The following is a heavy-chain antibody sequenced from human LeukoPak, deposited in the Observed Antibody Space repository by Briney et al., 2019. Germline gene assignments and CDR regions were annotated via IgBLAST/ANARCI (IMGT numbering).Heavy chain of an antibody. J-gene: IGHJ4*02. D-gene: IGHD3-3*01. CDR2: ISAYNGNT. CDR3: ARGAQTYYDFWSGYSPFDY. Sequence: ASVKVSCKASGYTFTSYGISWVRQAPGQGLEWMGWISAYNGNTNYAQKLQGRVTMTTDTSTSTAYMELRSLRSDDTAVYYCARGAQTYYDFWSGYSPFDYWGQGTLVTVSS. V-gene: IGHV1-18*01. CDR1: GYTFTSYG.